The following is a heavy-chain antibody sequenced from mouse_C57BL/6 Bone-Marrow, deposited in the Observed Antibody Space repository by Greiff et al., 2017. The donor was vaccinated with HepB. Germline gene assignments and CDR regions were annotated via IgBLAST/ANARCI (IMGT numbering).Heavy chain of an antibody. J-gene: IGHJ3*01. CDR1: GFSLSTSGMG. CDR3: VRGHYGGSYWFAY. V-gene: IGHV8-12*01. CDR2: IYWDDDK. Sequence: QVTLKESGPGILQSSQTLSLTCSFSGFSLSTSGMGVSWIRQPSGKGLEWLAHIYWDDDKRYNPSLKSRLTISKDTSRNQVFLKITSVDTADTATYYCVRGHYGGSYWFAYWGKGTLVTVSA. D-gene: IGHD1-1*01.